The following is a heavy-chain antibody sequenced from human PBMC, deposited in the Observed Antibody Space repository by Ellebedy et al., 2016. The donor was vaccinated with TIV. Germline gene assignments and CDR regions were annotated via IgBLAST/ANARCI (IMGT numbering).Heavy chain of an antibody. D-gene: IGHD5-18*01. V-gene: IGHV3-23*01. Sequence: GESLKISCAASGFTFSSYALTWVRQAPGEGLEWVSGIVGSGAQKYADSVKGRFTISRDNSKSTLDLQMNSLRAEDTAVYFCAKDRTPGDGYWVFDYWGQGTLVTVSS. CDR3: AKDRTPGDGYWVFDY. CDR1: GFTFSSYA. CDR2: IVGSGA. J-gene: IGHJ4*02.